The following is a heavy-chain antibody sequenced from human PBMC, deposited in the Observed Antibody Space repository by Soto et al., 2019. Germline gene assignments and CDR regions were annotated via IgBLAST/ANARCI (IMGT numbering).Heavy chain of an antibody. Sequence: ASVKVSCKVSGYTLTELSMHWVRQAPGKGLEWMGGFDPEDGETIYAQKFQGRVTMTEDTSTDTAYMELSSLRSEDTAVYYCATQSRGRGIYYDRSGTRAFDIRG. J-gene: IGHJ3*02. CDR2: FDPEDGET. D-gene: IGHD3-22*01. V-gene: IGHV1-24*01. CDR3: ATQSRGRGIYYDRSGTRAFDI. CDR1: GYTLTELS.